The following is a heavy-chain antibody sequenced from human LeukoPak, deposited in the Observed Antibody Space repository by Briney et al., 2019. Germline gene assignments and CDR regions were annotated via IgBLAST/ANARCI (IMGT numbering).Heavy chain of an antibody. D-gene: IGHD6-19*01. J-gene: IGHJ6*02. CDR3: ARDGEPAVPGGAYFYGMDV. CDR1: GYTFTSYY. Sequence: ASVKVSCKASGYTFTSYYMHWIRQAPGQGLEWMGIINPSGGGTSYAQKFQGRVTMTGDTWTSTVYMELSSLTSDDTAVYYCARDGEPAVPGGAYFYGMDVWGQGTTVTVSS. CDR2: INPSGGGT. V-gene: IGHV1-46*01.